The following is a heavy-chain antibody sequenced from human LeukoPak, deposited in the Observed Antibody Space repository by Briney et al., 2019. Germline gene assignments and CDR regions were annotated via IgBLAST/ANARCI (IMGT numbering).Heavy chain of an antibody. V-gene: IGHV1-2*02. D-gene: IGHD3-16*02. Sequence: GASVKVSCKVSGYTLTELSMHWVRQAPGQGLEWMGWINPNSGASNYAQKFQGRVTMTRDTSISTGYMELSRLKSDDTAVYYCVTNEYDYIWGSYRYFYWGQGTLVTVSS. CDR2: INPNSGAS. CDR1: GYTLTELS. J-gene: IGHJ4*02. CDR3: VTNEYDYIWGSYRYFY.